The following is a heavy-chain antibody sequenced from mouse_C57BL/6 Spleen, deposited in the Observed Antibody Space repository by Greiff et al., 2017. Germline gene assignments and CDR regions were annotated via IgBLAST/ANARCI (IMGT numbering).Heavy chain of an antibody. J-gene: IGHJ1*03. CDR1: GFSLTSYA. V-gene: IGHV2-9-1*01. D-gene: IGHD1-1*01. Sequence: QVHVKQSGPGLVAPSQSLSITCTVSGFSLTSYAISWVRQPPGKGLEWLGVIWTGGGTNSNSALKSSLSIIKDNSKSQVFLKMNSLQTDDTARYYCARRDYGSSYGDFDVWGTGTTVTVSS. CDR2: IWTGGGT. CDR3: ARRDYGSSYGDFDV.